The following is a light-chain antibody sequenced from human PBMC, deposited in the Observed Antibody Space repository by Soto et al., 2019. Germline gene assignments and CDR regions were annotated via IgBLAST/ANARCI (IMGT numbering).Light chain of an antibody. J-gene: IGLJ1*01. CDR2: DVS. V-gene: IGLV2-11*01. CDR1: SSDVGGYNY. Sequence: QSALTQPRSVSGSPGQSVTISCTGTSSDVGGYNYVSWYQQHPGKAPKVMIYDVSERPSGVPDRFSGSKSGNTASLTISGLQAEDEADYYCCSYAGSPGYVFVTGTKVTVL. CDR3: CSYAGSPGYV.